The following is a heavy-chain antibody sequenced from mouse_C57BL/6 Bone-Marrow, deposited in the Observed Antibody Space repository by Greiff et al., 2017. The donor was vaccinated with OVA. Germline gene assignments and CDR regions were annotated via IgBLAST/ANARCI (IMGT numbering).Heavy chain of an antibody. J-gene: IGHJ1*03. CDR2: IYPGDGDT. Sequence: QVQLQQSGPELVKPGASVKISCKASGYAFSSSWMNWVKQRPGKGLEWIGRIYPGDGDTNYNGKFKGKATLTADKSSSTAYMQLSSLTSEDSAVYFCARERDGSSPYWYFDVWGTGTTVTVSS. CDR3: ARERDGSSPYWYFDV. CDR1: GYAFSSSW. D-gene: IGHD1-1*01. V-gene: IGHV1-82*01.